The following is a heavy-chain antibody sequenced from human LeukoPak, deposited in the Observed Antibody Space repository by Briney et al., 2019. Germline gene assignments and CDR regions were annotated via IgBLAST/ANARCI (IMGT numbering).Heavy chain of an antibody. J-gene: IGHJ4*02. V-gene: IGHV3-33*08. CDR3: ARDYINYAMDY. D-gene: IGHD4-11*01. CDR2: VGYDGSKQ. Sequence: GRALLLSSSAAAVFFISYAMHWGRRPAGKGRECVALVGYDGSKQYYAESVTGRFTISRDNSKNTLSLQMISLRDEDTAVYYCARDYINYAMDYWGQGTLVTVSS. CDR1: AVFFISYA.